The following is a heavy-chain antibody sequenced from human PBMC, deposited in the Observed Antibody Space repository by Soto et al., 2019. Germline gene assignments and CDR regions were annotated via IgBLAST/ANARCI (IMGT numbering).Heavy chain of an antibody. Sequence: GGSLRLSCAASGFTFSSYEMSWVRQAPGKGLEWVSYISSSGSTIYYADSVKGRFTISRDNAKNSLYLQMNSLRAEDTAVYYCARPPPAGVGWFDPWGQGTLVTVSS. J-gene: IGHJ5*02. CDR2: ISSSGSTI. V-gene: IGHV3-48*03. D-gene: IGHD1-26*01. CDR1: GFTFSSYE. CDR3: ARPPPAGVGWFDP.